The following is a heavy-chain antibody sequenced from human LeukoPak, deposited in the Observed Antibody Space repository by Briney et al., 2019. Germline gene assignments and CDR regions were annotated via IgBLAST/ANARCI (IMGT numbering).Heavy chain of an antibody. CDR2: INNSGNT. J-gene: IGHJ2*01. V-gene: IGHV4-59*08. Sequence: PSETLSLTCTVSGGSISSYYWSWIRQPPGKGLEWIGYINNSGNTNYNPSLKSRVTISVDTSKNQFSLKLSSVTAADTALYYCAKTPPRYCSSSNCLHWYFDLWGRGTLVTVSS. CDR3: AKTPPRYCSSSNCLHWYFDL. CDR1: GGSISSYY. D-gene: IGHD2-2*01.